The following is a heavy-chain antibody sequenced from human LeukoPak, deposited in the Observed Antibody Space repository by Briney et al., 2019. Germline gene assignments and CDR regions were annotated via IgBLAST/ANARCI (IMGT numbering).Heavy chain of an antibody. Sequence: SETLSLTCTVSRGSISSRSDYWWAWIRQPPGKGLEWIGSVYYNGNTYYNWSLKSRLTISVDTSKDQFSLNLPSVTAADTAVYHCARQRASGTWAFDYWGQGTLLTVSS. CDR3: ARQRASGTWAFDY. V-gene: IGHV4-39*01. J-gene: IGHJ4*02. D-gene: IGHD3-3*01. CDR2: VYYNGNT. CDR1: RGSISSRSDY.